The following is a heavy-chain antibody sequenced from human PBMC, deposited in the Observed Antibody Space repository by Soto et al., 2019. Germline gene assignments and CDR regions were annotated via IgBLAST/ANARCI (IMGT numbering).Heavy chain of an antibody. CDR1: GGSISGGGYY. CDR2: MYYSGST. J-gene: IGHJ5*02. V-gene: IGHV4-31*03. Sequence: SETLSLTCTVSGGSISGGGYYWSWIRQHPGKGLEWIGYMYYSGSTYYNPSLKSRVTISVDTSKNQFSLKLSSVTAADTAVYYCARDGGIAAAGPNWFDPWGQGTLVTV. D-gene: IGHD6-13*01. CDR3: ARDGGIAAAGPNWFDP.